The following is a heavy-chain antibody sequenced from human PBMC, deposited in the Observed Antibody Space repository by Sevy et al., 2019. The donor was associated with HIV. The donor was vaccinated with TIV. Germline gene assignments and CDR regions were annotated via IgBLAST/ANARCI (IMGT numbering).Heavy chain of an antibody. D-gene: IGHD3-22*01. CDR2: IYSGGNT. J-gene: IGHJ3*02. V-gene: IGHV3-53*01. CDR3: ARDSLNYYDSSGYGASGAFDI. Sequence: GGCLRLSCAASGFTVSSNYMSWVRQAPGKGLEWVSVIYSGGNTYYGDSVKGRFTISRDNSKNTLYLQMNNLRAEDTAVYYCARDSLNYYDSSGYGASGAFDIWGQGTMVTVSS. CDR1: GFTVSSNY.